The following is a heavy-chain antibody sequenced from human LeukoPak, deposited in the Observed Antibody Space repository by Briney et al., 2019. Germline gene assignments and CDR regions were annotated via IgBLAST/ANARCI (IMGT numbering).Heavy chain of an antibody. D-gene: IGHD1-26*01. CDR1: GGTFSSYA. CDR3: AREGYSGELPY. Sequence: ASVKVSCKASGGTFSSYAISWVRQAPGQGLEWMGRIIPIFGTANYAQKFQDRVTITTDESTSTAYMELSSLRSEDTAVYYCAREGYSGELPYWGQGTLVTVSS. V-gene: IGHV1-69*05. CDR2: IIPIFGTA. J-gene: IGHJ4*02.